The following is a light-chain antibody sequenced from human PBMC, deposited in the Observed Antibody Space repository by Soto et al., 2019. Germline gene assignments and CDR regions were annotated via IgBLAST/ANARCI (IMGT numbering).Light chain of an antibody. Sequence: DIQMTQSPSTLSGSVGDRVTITCRASQSVSPWLAWYQQKAGKAPKLLIYRASTVQSGVPSRFSGSGSGTEFTLTISSLQPDDFATYYSQQYNSIWTFGQGTKVDIK. J-gene: IGKJ1*01. V-gene: IGKV1-5*03. CDR2: RAS. CDR1: QSVSPW. CDR3: QQYNSIWT.